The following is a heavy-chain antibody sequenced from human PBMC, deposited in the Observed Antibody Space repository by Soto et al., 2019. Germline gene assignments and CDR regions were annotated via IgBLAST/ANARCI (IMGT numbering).Heavy chain of an antibody. V-gene: IGHV3-48*01. CDR1: GFTFSSYS. CDR2: ISSSSSTI. Sequence: GGSLRLSCAASGFTFSSYSMNWVRQAPGKGLEWVSYISSSSSTIYYADSVKGRFTISRDNAKNSLYLQMNSLRAEDTAVYYCAKVMGSTSSTANFDYWGRGTLVTVSS. D-gene: IGHD3-10*01. J-gene: IGHJ4*02. CDR3: AKVMGSTSSTANFDY.